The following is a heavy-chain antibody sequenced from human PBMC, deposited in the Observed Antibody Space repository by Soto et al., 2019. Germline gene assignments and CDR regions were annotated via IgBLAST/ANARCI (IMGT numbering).Heavy chain of an antibody. D-gene: IGHD3-22*01. CDR1: GLTFSSYW. V-gene: IGHV3-7*01. Sequence: PGGSLRLSCAASGLTFSSYWMAWVRQAPGKGLEWVANIKEDGSEKYYVGSVKGRFTASRDNAENSLYLQMNSLRAEDTAVYYCATLRKGSAYLVYWGQGTLVTVSS. CDR2: IKEDGSEK. J-gene: IGHJ4*02. CDR3: ATLRKGSAYLVY.